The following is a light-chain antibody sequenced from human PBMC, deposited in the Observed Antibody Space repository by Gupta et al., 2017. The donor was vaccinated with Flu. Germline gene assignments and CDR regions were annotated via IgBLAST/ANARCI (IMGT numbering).Light chain of an antibody. V-gene: IGKV2-28*01. J-gene: IGKJ1*01. CDR1: QSLQHSNGYNY. CDR2: LGS. Sequence: DIVVTQSPLSLPVTPGEPAAISCRSSQSLQHSNGYNYLDWYLQKPGQSPQLLIYLGSNRASGVPDRHSGSGSGTDFTLKISRLEAEDVGIYYCRRALQSRNTFGQETKVEIK. CDR3: RRALQSRNT.